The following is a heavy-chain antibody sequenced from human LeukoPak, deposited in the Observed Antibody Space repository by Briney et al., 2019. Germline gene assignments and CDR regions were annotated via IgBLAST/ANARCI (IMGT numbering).Heavy chain of an antibody. Sequence: ASVKLPCKSSGYTFTSYGISWVRQARGQGLEWMGCISAYNGNTNYAQKPQGRVSMATDRSTSTAYMELRSRRADEAAVYYCAVYSSGWYGDYWGQGTLVTVSS. J-gene: IGHJ4*02. CDR3: AVYSSGWYGDY. D-gene: IGHD6-19*01. CDR1: GYTFTSYG. CDR2: ISAYNGNT. V-gene: IGHV1-18*01.